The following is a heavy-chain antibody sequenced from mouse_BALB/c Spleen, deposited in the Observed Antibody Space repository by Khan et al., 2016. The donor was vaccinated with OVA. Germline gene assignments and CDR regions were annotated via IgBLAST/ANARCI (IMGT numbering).Heavy chain of an antibody. Sequence: EVELVESGGGLVEPGGSLFLSCASSGFPFSDYYMSWVRQPPGKALEWLGFIRKKASCYTTEYSASVKGRFTIDRDNAQSMLYREMNSLRAEDSGTYYCAGVDYGYGFAYWGQGTLVTVSA. CDR3: AGVDYGYGFAY. D-gene: IGHD1-2*01. CDR2: IRKKASCYTT. J-gene: IGHJ3*01. V-gene: IGHV7-3*02. CDR1: GFPFSDYY.